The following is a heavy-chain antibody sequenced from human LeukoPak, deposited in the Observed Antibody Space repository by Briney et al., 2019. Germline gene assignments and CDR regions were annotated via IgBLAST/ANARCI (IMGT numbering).Heavy chain of an antibody. V-gene: IGHV4-34*01. CDR1: GGSFSGYY. CDR2: INHSGST. D-gene: IGHD3-22*01. J-gene: IGHJ4*02. Sequence: SETLSLTCAVYGGSFSGYYWSWIRQPPGKGLEWIGEINHSGSTNYNPSLKSRVTISVDTSKNQFSLKLSSVTAADTAVYYCARQSGFNYYDSSGYYPIDCWGQGTLVTVSS. CDR3: ARQSGFNYYDSSGYYPIDC.